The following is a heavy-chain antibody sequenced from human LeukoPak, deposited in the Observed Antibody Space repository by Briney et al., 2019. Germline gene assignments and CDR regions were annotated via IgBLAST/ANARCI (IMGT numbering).Heavy chain of an antibody. Sequence: ASVKVSCKASGYTFTDYYLHWLRQDPGQGLEWVGWINPNSAGTEYAQEFQGRVTMTRDTSNSTAYMELSRLRPDDMAVYYCARAAWSATSKFDSWGQGTRVTVSS. CDR3: ARAAWSATSKFDS. CDR1: GYTFTDYY. D-gene: IGHD6-13*01. V-gene: IGHV1-2*02. J-gene: IGHJ5*01. CDR2: INPNSAGT.